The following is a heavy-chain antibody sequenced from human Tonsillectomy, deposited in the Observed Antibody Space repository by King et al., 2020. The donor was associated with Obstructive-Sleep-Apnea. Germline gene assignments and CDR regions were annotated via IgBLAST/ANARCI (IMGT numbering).Heavy chain of an antibody. CDR3: ARGSGATDVNWFDP. CDR1: GGSFSDYY. J-gene: IGHJ5*02. CDR2: INHSGST. Sequence: VQLQQWGAGLLKPSETLSLTCAVYGGSFSDYYWSWIRQPPGKGLEWIGEINHSGSTNYSPSLKSRVTISVDMSKSQFSLRLTSVTAADTAVYYCARGSGATDVNWFDPWGQGALVTVSS. D-gene: IGHD1-26*01. V-gene: IGHV4-34*01.